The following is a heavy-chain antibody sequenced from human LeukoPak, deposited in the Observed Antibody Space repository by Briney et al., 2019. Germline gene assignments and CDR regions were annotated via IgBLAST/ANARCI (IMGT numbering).Heavy chain of an antibody. Sequence: GGSLRLSCAASGFTFSSYGMHWVRQAPGKGLEWVAFIRYDGSNKYYADSVKGRFTISRDNSKSTLYLQMNSLRAEDTAVYYCAKDRYTTYSSSWYPEYFQHWGQGTLVTVSS. CDR1: GFTFSSYG. D-gene: IGHD6-13*01. J-gene: IGHJ1*01. CDR2: IRYDGSNK. V-gene: IGHV3-30*02. CDR3: AKDRYTTYSSSWYPEYFQH.